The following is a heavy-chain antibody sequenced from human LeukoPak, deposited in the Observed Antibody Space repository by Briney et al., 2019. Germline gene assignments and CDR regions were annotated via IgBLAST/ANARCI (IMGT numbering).Heavy chain of an antibody. D-gene: IGHD3-10*01. V-gene: IGHV1-3*01. CDR2: INAGNGNT. J-gene: IGHJ6*02. CDR3: AREWLSNMVRGSPPDGMDV. CDR1: GYTFTSYA. Sequence: ASVKVSCKASGYTFTSYAMHWVRQAPGQRLEWMGWINAGNGNTKYLQKFQGRVTITRDTSASTAYMELSSLRSEDTAVYYCAREWLSNMVRGSPPDGMDVWGQGTTVTVSS.